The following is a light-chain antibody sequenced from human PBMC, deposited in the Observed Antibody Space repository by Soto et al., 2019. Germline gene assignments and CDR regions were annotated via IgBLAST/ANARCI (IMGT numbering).Light chain of an antibody. CDR2: GAS. V-gene: IGKV3D-15*01. Sequence: EIVMTQSPATLSVSPGERATLSCRASQSVNIYLAWYQQKPGQAPRLLIFGASYRATGIPARFSGSGSGTELNLTISSLQSEDFEVYFCQQYDDWLRLTFGGGTKVEIK. J-gene: IGKJ4*01. CDR3: QQYDDWLRLT. CDR1: QSVNIY.